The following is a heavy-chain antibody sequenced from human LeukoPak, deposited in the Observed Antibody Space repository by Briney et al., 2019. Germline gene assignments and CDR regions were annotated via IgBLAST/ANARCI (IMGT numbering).Heavy chain of an antibody. CDR1: GGSISSSSYY. Sequence: SETLSLTCTVSGGSISSSSYYWGWIRQPPGKGLEWIGSIYYSGSTYYNPSLKSRVTISVDTSKNQFSLKLSSVTAADTAVYYCARHHIAAAGQPFDYWGQGTLVTVSS. CDR2: IYYSGST. V-gene: IGHV4-39*07. CDR3: ARHHIAAAGQPFDY. J-gene: IGHJ4*02. D-gene: IGHD6-13*01.